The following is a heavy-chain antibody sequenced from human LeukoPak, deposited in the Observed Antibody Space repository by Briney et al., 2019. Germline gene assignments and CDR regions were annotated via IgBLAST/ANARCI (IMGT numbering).Heavy chain of an antibody. Sequence: GGSLRLSCAASGFTVSNNYMSWVRQAPGKGLEWVSVIYSGGGTYYADSVKGRFTISRDNSNNTLYLQMNSLRAEDTAVYYCARGVYDSSIDYWGQGTLVTVSS. CDR2: IYSGGGT. V-gene: IGHV3-53*05. J-gene: IGHJ4*02. CDR1: GFTVSNNY. CDR3: ARGVYDSSIDY. D-gene: IGHD3-22*01.